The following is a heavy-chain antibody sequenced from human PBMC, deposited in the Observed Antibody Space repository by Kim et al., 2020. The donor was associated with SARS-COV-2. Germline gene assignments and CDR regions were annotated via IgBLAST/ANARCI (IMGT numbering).Heavy chain of an antibody. D-gene: IGHD3-10*01. CDR3: ARGHNYGSGSYYPPFDY. Sequence: ASVKVSCKASGYTFSNYYIHWVRQAPGRGLEWMGIINPRGGVTSYAQKFQGRVTMTTDTSTSTVDMDLDSLRSEDTAVYYCARGHNYGSGSYYPPFDYWGQGTLVTVSS. CDR2: INPRGGVT. J-gene: IGHJ4*02. CDR1: GYTFSNYY. V-gene: IGHV1-46*01.